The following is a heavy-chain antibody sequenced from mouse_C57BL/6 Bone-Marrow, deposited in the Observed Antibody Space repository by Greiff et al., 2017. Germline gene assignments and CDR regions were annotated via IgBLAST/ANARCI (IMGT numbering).Heavy chain of an antibody. CDR1: GFTFSSYA. Sequence: DVMLVASGGGLVKPGGSLKLSCAASGFTFSSYAMSWVRQTPEKRLEWVATISDGGSYTYYPDNVKGRFTISRDNAKNNLYLQMSHLKSEDTAMYYCASSLAYWGQGTLVTVSA. CDR2: ISDGGSYT. J-gene: IGHJ3*01. V-gene: IGHV5-4*03. CDR3: ASSLAY.